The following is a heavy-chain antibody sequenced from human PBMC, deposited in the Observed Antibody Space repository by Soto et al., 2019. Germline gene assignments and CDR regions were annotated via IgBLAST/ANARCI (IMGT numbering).Heavy chain of an antibody. J-gene: IGHJ6*03. CDR3: ARVLLWFGELLSPLMDV. CDR1: GGSISSYY. V-gene: IGHV4-59*01. D-gene: IGHD3-10*01. Sequence: SETLSLTCTVSGGSISSYYWSWIRQPPGKELEWIGYIYYSGSTNYNPSLKSRVTISVDTSKNQFSLKLSSVTAADTAVYYCARVLLWFGELLSPLMDVWGKGTTVTVSS. CDR2: IYYSGST.